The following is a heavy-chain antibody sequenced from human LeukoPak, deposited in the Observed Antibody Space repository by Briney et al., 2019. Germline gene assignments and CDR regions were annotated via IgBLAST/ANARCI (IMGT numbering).Heavy chain of an antibody. CDR3: ARQGARSWYDY. CDR2: IYYSGST. Sequence: PSETLSLTCTVSGGSISSSSYYWGWIRQPPGKGLEWIGSIYYSGSTYYNPSLKSRVTISVDTSKNQFSLKLSSVTAADTAVYYCARQGARSWYDYWGQGTLVTVSS. V-gene: IGHV4-39*01. J-gene: IGHJ4*02. CDR1: GGSISSSSYY. D-gene: IGHD6-13*01.